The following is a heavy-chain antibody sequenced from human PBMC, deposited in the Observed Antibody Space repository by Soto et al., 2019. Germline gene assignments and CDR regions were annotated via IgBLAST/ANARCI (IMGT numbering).Heavy chain of an antibody. CDR1: GYSYASYW. J-gene: IGHJ6*02. CDR3: ARTRSFTLGFYYDGMDV. D-gene: IGHD6-6*01. V-gene: IGHV5-51*01. Sequence: XECLKISFQGSGYSYASYWIGWVRQIPGKDLEWMGIIYPGDSDTRYSPSFQGQVTISADKSLRTAYLQWTSLKASDTALYYCARTRSFTLGFYYDGMDVWGQGTTVTVSS. CDR2: IYPGDSDT.